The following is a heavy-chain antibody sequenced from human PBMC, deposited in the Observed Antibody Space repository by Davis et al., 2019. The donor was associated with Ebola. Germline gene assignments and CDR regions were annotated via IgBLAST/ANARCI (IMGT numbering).Heavy chain of an antibody. CDR2: INAGNGNT. J-gene: IGHJ4*02. CDR3: ARDRWGI. V-gene: IGHV1-3*01. Sequence: ASVKVSCKASGYTFTSYGISWVRQAPGQGLEWMGWINAGNGNTKYSQKFQGRVTITRDTSASTAYMELSSLRSEDTAVYYCARDRWGIWGQGTLVTVSS. D-gene: IGHD3-16*01. CDR1: GYTFTSYG.